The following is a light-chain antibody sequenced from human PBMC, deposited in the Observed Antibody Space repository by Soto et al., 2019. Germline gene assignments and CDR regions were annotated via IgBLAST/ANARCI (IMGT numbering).Light chain of an antibody. V-gene: IGKV1D-13*01. CDR3: QQFNNYLLT. CDR2: DAS. J-gene: IGKJ4*01. CDR1: QGISSA. Sequence: AIQLTQSPSSLSASVGDRVTITCRASQGISSALAWYQQKPGKAPKLLIYDASILESGVPSRFSGSGSGTDFTLTISSLPPEDFATYYCQQFNNYLLTFGGGTKVEIK.